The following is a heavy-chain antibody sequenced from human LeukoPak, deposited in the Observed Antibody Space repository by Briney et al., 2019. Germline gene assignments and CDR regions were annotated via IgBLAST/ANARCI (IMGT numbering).Heavy chain of an antibody. CDR1: GGSISSSNW. V-gene: IGHV4-4*02. CDR3: ARVALFYYGSGSYYGGYYFDY. Sequence: MTSGTLSLTCAVSGGSISSSNWWSWVRQPPGKGLEWIGEIYHSGSTDYNPSLKSRVTISVDTSKNQFSLKLSSVTAADTAVYYCARVALFYYGSGSYYGGYYFDYWGQGTLVTVSS. J-gene: IGHJ4*02. D-gene: IGHD3-10*01. CDR2: IYHSGST.